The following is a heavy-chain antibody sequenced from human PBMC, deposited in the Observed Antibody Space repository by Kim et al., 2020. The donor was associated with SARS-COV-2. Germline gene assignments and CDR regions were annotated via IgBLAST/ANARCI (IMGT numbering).Heavy chain of an antibody. CDR1: GFTFSSYA. V-gene: IGHV3-23*01. CDR3: AKGLSDIVVVTAISHGGWFDP. Sequence: GGSLRLSCAASGFTFSSYAMSWVRQAPGKGLEWVSSISGSGGSTYYADSVKGRFTISRDNSKNTLYLQMNSLRAEDTAVYYCAKGLSDIVVVTAISHGGWFDPWGQGTLVTVSS. J-gene: IGHJ5*02. D-gene: IGHD2-21*02. CDR2: ISGSGGST.